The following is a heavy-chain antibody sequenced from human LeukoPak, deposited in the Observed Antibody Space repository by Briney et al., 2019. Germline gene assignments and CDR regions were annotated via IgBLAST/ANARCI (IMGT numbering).Heavy chain of an antibody. J-gene: IGHJ4*02. CDR3: ASGSRDGYNYDY. CDR2: IIPIFGTA. Sequence: ASVKVSCKASGGTFSSYAISWVRQAPGQGLEWMGGIIPIFGTANYAQKFQGRVTITADESTSTAYMELSSLRSEDTAVYYCASGSRDGYNYDYWGQGTLVIVSS. D-gene: IGHD5-24*01. V-gene: IGHV1-69*13. CDR1: GGTFSSYA.